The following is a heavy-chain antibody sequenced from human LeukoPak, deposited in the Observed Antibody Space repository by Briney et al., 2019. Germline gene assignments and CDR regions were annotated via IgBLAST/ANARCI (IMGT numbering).Heavy chain of an antibody. Sequence: SETLSLTCAVYGGSFSGYYWSWIRQPPGKGLEWIGEINHSGSTNYNPSLKSRVTISVDTSKNQFSLKLSSVTAADTAVYYCARGPHRGYYFLRVNAFDIWGQGTTVTVSS. D-gene: IGHD3-3*01. CDR1: GGSFSGYY. V-gene: IGHV4-34*01. CDR3: ARGPHRGYYFLRVNAFDI. J-gene: IGHJ3*02. CDR2: INHSGST.